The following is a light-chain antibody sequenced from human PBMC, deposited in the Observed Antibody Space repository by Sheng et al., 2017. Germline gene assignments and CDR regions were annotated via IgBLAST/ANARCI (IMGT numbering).Light chain of an antibody. V-gene: IGKV3-20*01. J-gene: IGKJ3*01. CDR1: QSVATY. CDR2: DTS. Sequence: EIVLTQSPGTLSLSPGDSATLSCRASQSVATYLAWYQQKPGQTPRLLIYDTSKRATGIPARFSGGWSGTDFTLTISRLEPEDFAVYFCQQFGRTFGPGTTVDIK. CDR3: QQFGRT.